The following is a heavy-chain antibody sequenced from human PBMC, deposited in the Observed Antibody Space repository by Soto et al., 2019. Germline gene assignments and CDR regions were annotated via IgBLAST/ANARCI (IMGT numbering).Heavy chain of an antibody. CDR1: GFSFSSYA. V-gene: IGHV3-23*01. CDR3: AKDPSYDFWSGDWFDP. Sequence: PGGSLRLCCAASGFSFSSYAMSWVRQAPGKGLEWVSAISGSGDSRYYADSVKGRFTISRDNSKNTLNLQMSGLRADDTAVYYCAKDPSYDFWSGDWFDPWGQGTLVTVYS. J-gene: IGHJ5*02. CDR2: ISGSGDSR. D-gene: IGHD3-3*01.